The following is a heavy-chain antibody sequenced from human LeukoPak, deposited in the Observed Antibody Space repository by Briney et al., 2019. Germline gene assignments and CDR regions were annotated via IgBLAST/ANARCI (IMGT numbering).Heavy chain of an antibody. V-gene: IGHV1-69*05. CDR1: GGTFSSYA. J-gene: IGHJ4*02. D-gene: IGHD3-3*01. CDR2: IIPIFGTA. CDR3: AVHDRYDFWSGADY. Sequence: GSSVKVSCKASGGTFSSYAISWVRQAPGQGLEWMGGIIPIFGTANYAQKFQGRVTITTDESTSTAYMELRSLRSDDTAVYYCAVHDRYDFWSGADYWGQGTLVTVSS.